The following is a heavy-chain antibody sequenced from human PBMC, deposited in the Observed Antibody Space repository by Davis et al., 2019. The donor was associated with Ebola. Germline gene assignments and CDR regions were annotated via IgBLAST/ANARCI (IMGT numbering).Heavy chain of an antibody. Sequence: GESLKISCAASGFTVSSNYMSWVRQAPGKGLEWVASISASDGTIKYAESVKGRFTISRDNSKSTLYLQMNSLRGEDTAVYYCAKARVDSGSNPIFDYWGRGTLVTVSS. CDR3: AKARVDSGSNPIFDY. J-gene: IGHJ4*02. V-gene: IGHV3-23*01. CDR2: ISASDGTI. CDR1: GFTVSSNY. D-gene: IGHD1-26*01.